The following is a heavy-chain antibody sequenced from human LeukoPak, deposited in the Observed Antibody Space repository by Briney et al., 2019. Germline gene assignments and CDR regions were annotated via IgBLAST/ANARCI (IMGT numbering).Heavy chain of an antibody. D-gene: IGHD6-6*01. V-gene: IGHV4-34*01. Sequence: SETLSLTCAVYGGSFSAYYWSWIRQPPGKGLEWIGEINHSGSTNYNPSLKSRVTISVNTSKNQFSLKLSSVTAADTAVYYCARRAGRGSSSGSLSQTGFFYYYYYMDVWGKGTTVTVSS. CDR2: INHSGST. CDR3: ARRAGRGSSSGSLSQTGFFYYYYYMDV. J-gene: IGHJ6*03. CDR1: GGSFSAYY.